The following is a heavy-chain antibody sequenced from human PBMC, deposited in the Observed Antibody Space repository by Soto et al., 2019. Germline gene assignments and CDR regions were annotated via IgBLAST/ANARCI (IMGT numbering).Heavy chain of an antibody. V-gene: IGHV4-30-4*01. CDR3: AGMPYTSGLRFDP. Sequence: LSLTCAVSGGSIISADSYWFWIRKHPGKGLEWIGYIAYSGDTYYNPSLASRVSISLDRSNNQCSLKLKSVTAADTAVYFCAGMPYTSGLRFDPWGPGTLVTVSS. CDR1: GGSIISADSY. CDR2: IAYSGDT. D-gene: IGHD6-19*01. J-gene: IGHJ5*02.